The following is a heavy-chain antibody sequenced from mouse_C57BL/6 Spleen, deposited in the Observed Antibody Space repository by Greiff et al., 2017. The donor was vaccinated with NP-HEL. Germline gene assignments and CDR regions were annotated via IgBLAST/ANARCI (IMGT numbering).Heavy chain of an antibody. J-gene: IGHJ2*01. CDR3: AREVHYDGYYGDY. CDR2: IHPNSGST. Sequence: QVQLKQPGAELVKPGASVKLSCKASGYTFSSYWMHWVKQRPGQGLEWIGMIHPNSGSTNYNEKFKSKATLTVDKSSSTAYMQLSSLTSEDSAVYYCAREVHYDGYYGDYWGQGTTLTVSS. V-gene: IGHV1-64*01. D-gene: IGHD2-3*01. CDR1: GYTFSSYW.